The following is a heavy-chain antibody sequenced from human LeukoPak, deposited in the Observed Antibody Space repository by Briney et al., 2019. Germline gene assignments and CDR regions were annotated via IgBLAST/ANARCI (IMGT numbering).Heavy chain of an antibody. CDR1: GGSFSSSSYY. J-gene: IGHJ5*02. CDR3: ARQPKSIAVAGSRFFDP. D-gene: IGHD6-19*01. V-gene: IGHV4-39*01. Sequence: SETQSLTCTVSGGSFSSSSYYWGWIRQPPGKGLEWLGSIYYRGSTYYNPSLKSRVTISVDTSKNQFSLKLSSVTGADTAVYYCARQPKSIAVAGSRFFDPWGQGTLVTVSS. CDR2: IYYRGST.